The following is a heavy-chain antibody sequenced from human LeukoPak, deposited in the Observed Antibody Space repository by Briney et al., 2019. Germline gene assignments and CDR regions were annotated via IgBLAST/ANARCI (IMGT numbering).Heavy chain of an antibody. CDR2: ISHSGST. J-gene: IGHJ3*02. Sequence: PSETLSLTCAVYGGSFSGYYWSWIRQPPGKGLEWIGEISHSGSTNYNPSLKSRVTISVDTSKNQFSLKLSSVTAADTAVYYCASTPFNYDYIWGSYRYRRAFDIWGQGTMVTVSS. CDR1: GGSFSGYY. D-gene: IGHD3-16*02. CDR3: ASTPFNYDYIWGSYRYRRAFDI. V-gene: IGHV4-34*01.